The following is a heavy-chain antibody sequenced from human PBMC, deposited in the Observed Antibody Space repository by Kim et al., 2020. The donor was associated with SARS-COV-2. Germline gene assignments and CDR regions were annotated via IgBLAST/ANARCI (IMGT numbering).Heavy chain of an antibody. CDR3: ARAVAFDI. CDR2: INHSGGT. CDR1: GGSFSGYY. Sequence: SETLSLTCAVYGGSFSGYYWSWIRQPPGKGLEWIGEINHSGGTNYNPSLKSRVTISVDTSKNQFSLKLSSVTAADTAVYYCARAVAFDIWGQGTMVTVSS. V-gene: IGHV4-34*01. J-gene: IGHJ3*02.